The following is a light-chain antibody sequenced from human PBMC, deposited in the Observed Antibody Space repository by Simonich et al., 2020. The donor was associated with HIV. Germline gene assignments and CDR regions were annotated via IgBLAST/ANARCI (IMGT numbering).Light chain of an antibody. Sequence: DIQMTQSPSSLSASVGERVTITCRASQSISSYLNWYQQKPGKAPKLLIYSASRLQSGGPSRFSGSGSGTDFTLTISSLQPEDFATYYCQQSYSTPRTFGQGTKVEIK. V-gene: IGKV1-39*01. CDR3: QQSYSTPRT. J-gene: IGKJ1*01. CDR1: QSISSY. CDR2: SAS.